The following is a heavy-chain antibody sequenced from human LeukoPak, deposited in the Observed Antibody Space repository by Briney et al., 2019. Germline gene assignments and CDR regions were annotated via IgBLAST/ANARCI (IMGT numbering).Heavy chain of an antibody. Sequence: GASVKVSCKASGYTFTGYYMHWVRQAHGQGLEWMGWINPNSGGTNYAQKFQGRVTMTRDTSISTAYMELSRLRSDDTAVYYCARVTEMTTVTSAFDYWGQGTLVTVSS. CDR3: ARVTEMTTVTSAFDY. D-gene: IGHD4-17*01. CDR1: GYTFTGYY. J-gene: IGHJ4*02. V-gene: IGHV1-2*02. CDR2: INPNSGGT.